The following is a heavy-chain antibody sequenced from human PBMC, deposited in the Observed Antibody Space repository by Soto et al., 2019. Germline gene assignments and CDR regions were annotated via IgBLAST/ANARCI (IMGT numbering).Heavy chain of an antibody. J-gene: IGHJ6*02. CDR2: INPNSGGT. CDR1: GYTFTGYY. V-gene: IGHV1-2*04. D-gene: IGHD6-13*01. Sequence: ASVKVSCKASGYTFTGYYMHWVRQAPGQGLEWMGWINPNSGGTNYAQKFQGWVTMTRDTSLSTAYMELSRLRSDDTAVYYCAREVRFSSSWRNYYGMDVWGQGTTVTVS. CDR3: AREVRFSSSWRNYYGMDV.